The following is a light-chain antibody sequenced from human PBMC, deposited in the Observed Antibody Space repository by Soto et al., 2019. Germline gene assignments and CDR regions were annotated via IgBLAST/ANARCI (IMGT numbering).Light chain of an antibody. J-gene: IGKJ3*01. V-gene: IGKV3-11*01. CDR2: HSS. CDR1: QSVGTS. Sequence: EIVLTQSPATLSLSPGESATLSCRVSQSVGTSLAWHQQKPGQAPMLLIFHSSYSAVAIPARFSGSGSGTAFTLTISSLEPDDSAVYYCHQRNNWGLTFGPGTTVVVK. CDR3: HQRNNWGLT.